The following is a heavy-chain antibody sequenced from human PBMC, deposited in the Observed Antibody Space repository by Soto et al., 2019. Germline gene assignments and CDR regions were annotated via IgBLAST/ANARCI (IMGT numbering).Heavy chain of an antibody. V-gene: IGHV3-30*18. Sequence: QVQLVESGGGVVQPGRSLRLSCAASGFTFSSYGMHWVRQAPGKGLEWVAVISYDGSNKYYADSVKGRFTISRDNSENTLYLQMNSLRAEDTAVYYCAKDRRYSSSWFDYWGQGTLVTVSS. CDR1: GFTFSSYG. CDR3: AKDRRYSSSWFDY. CDR2: ISYDGSNK. J-gene: IGHJ4*02. D-gene: IGHD6-13*01.